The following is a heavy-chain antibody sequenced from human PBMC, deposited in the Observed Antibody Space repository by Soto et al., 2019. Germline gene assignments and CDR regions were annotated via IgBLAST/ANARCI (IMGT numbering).Heavy chain of an antibody. V-gene: IGHV5-51*01. CDR1: GYSFPPYW. D-gene: IGHD3-22*01. CDR3: ARLPYYYDSTGFYYVAAFDI. CDR2: INCGDSNT. Sequence: GEALKLSDPGSGYSFPPYWIGWVRRQMPGKGLEWMGSINCGDSNTRYSPSFQGQVTISADKSINTAYLQWSSLKASDTAMYYCARLPYYYDSTGFYYVAAFDIRGQGTMVTVSS. J-gene: IGHJ3*02.